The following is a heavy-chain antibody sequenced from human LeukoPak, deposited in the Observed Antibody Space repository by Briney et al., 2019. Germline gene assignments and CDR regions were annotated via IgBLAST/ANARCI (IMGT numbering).Heavy chain of an antibody. V-gene: IGHV3-30*02. J-gene: IGHJ4*02. CDR3: ATDGYSSSWYLYYFDY. D-gene: IGHD6-13*01. Sequence: PGGSLRLSCAASGFTFSSYGMHWVRQAPGKGLEWVAFIRYDGSNKYYADSVKGRFTISRDNSKNTLYLQMNSLRAEDTAVYYCATDGYSSSWYLYYFDYWGQGTLVTVSS. CDR2: IRYDGSNK. CDR1: GFTFSSYG.